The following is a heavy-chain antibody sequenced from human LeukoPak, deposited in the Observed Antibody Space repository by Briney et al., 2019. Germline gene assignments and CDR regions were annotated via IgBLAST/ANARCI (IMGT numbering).Heavy chain of an antibody. CDR3: AKEELRRITMWGYMDV. D-gene: IGHD3-10*02. CDR2: IKEDGSEK. J-gene: IGHJ6*03. Sequence: GGSLRLSCAASGFIFGSYWMSWVRQAPGKGLEWVANIKEDGSEKYYVDSVKGRFTISRDNAKNSLYLQMNSLTAEDTAVYYCAKEELRRITMWGYMDVWGKGTTVTISS. V-gene: IGHV3-7*01. CDR1: GFIFGSYW.